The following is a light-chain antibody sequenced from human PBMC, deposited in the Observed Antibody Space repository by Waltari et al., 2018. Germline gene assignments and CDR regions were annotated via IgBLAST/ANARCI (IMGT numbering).Light chain of an antibody. CDR1: SGSVSTSNY. Sequence: QTVVTQEPPFSVSPGGTVTLTRGLSSGSVSTSNYPSWYQQTPGQPPRTLIYNTNARSSGVPDRFSGSFLGNKAALTITGAQADDESDYYCVLYMGSGIWMFGGGTKLTVL. CDR2: NTN. J-gene: IGLJ3*02. CDR3: VLYMGSGIWM. V-gene: IGLV8-61*01.